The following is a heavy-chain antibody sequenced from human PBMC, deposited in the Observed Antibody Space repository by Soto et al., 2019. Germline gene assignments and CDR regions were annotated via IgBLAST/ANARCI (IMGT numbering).Heavy chain of an antibody. CDR1: GGTFSSYA. V-gene: IGHV1-69*06. D-gene: IGHD3-10*01. Sequence: SVKVSFKASGGTFSSYAIRWVRQAPGQGLEWMGGIIPIFGTANYEQKFQGRVTITADKSRSTAYMELSSLRSEETAVYYCARDSRNSGSYYNPPTHYYYYGMDVWGQGTTVTVSS. CDR3: ARDSRNSGSYYNPPTHYYYYGMDV. J-gene: IGHJ6*02. CDR2: IIPIFGTA.